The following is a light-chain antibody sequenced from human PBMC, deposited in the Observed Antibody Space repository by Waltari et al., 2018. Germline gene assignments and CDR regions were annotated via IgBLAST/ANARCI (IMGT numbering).Light chain of an antibody. CDR2: AVS. J-gene: IGKJ5*01. Sequence: DIQMTQSPSSVSASVGDRVTITCRASQDIRSCLAWYHQKPGKAPRLLIYAVSTLHTAVPSRFSGSGSGTDFTLTISSLQPEDFATYYCQQANSFPITFGQGTRLEIK. CDR1: QDIRSC. CDR3: QQANSFPIT. V-gene: IGKV1D-12*01.